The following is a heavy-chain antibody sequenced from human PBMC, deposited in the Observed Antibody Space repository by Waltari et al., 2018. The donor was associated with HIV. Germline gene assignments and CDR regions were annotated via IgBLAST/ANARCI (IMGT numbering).Heavy chain of an antibody. CDR2: VSYDGGKV. Sequence: ESGGRSVRAGGSLTISCVGSGFSFGSYNHHRVRQSATKQLEVLAGVSYDGGKVVVADSVKGRCSVSRDRSRDVLTLEMTGLRADDSGLYYCVKFAGPTISGYFYDSKDVWGPGTAVTVS. D-gene: IGHD3-22*01. J-gene: IGHJ3*01. CDR3: VKFAGPTISGYFYDSKDV. V-gene: IGHV3-30*18. CDR1: GFSFGSYN.